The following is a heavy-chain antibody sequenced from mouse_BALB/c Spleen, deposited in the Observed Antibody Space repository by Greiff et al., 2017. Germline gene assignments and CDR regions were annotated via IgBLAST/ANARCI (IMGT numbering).Heavy chain of an antibody. CDR1: GFSLSTSGMG. J-gene: IGHJ3*01. CDR3: ARRNTTEGFAY. V-gene: IGHV8-12*01. Sequence: QVTLKVCGPGILQPSQTLSLTCSFSGFSLSTSGMGVSWLRQPSGKGLEWLAHIYWDDDKRYNPSLKSRLTISKDTSRNQVFLKITSVDTADTATYYCARRNTTEGFAYWGQGTLVTVSA. D-gene: IGHD1-1*01. CDR2: IYWDDDK.